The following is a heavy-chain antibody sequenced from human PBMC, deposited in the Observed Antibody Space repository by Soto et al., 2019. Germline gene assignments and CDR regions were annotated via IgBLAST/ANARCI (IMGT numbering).Heavy chain of an antibody. Sequence: QVPLQESGPGLVKPSETLSLTCTVSGGSVNSGTYYWNWIRQPPGKGLEWIGYIFYKGTTSYNPSLESRVTFSVDTSTNHFSLKLTSVTAADTAVYFCARSYTLMVAALGEWGQGTLVTVSS. V-gene: IGHV4-61*01. CDR2: IFYKGTT. CDR3: ARSYTLMVAALGE. D-gene: IGHD3-16*01. CDR1: GGSVNSGTYY. J-gene: IGHJ1*01.